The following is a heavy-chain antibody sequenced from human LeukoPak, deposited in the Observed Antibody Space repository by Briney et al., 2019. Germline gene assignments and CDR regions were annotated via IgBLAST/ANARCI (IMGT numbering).Heavy chain of an antibody. CDR2: ISGSGGST. Sequence: PGGSLRLSCAASGFTFSSYGMSWVRQAPGKGLEWVSAISGSGGSTYYADSVKGRFTISRDNSKNTLYLQMNSLRAEDTAVYYCAKDIGGLVYYDSSHFVYWGQGTLVTVSS. D-gene: IGHD3-22*01. V-gene: IGHV3-23*01. J-gene: IGHJ4*02. CDR1: GFTFSSYG. CDR3: AKDIGGLVYYDSSHFVY.